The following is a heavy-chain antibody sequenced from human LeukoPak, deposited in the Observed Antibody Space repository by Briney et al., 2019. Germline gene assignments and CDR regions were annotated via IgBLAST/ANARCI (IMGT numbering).Heavy chain of an antibody. CDR1: GGSISSSSYY. CDR3: ARLAILGKILWYLDY. J-gene: IGHJ4*02. D-gene: IGHD3-10*01. V-gene: IGHV4-39*01. CDR2: IYYSGST. Sequence: PSETLSLTCTVSGGSISSSSYYWGWIRQPPGKGLEWIVCIYYSGSTYYNPSLKNRVSISVDTTNNQYSLRLGSVTAAHTAVYYSARLAILGKILWYLDYWGQGTLVTVSS.